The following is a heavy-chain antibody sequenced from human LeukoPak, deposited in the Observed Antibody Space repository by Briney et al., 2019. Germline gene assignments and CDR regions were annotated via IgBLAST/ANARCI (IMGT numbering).Heavy chain of an antibody. V-gene: IGHV4-61*02. Sequence: SETLSLTCTVSGGSISSGSYYWSWIRQPAGKGLEWIGRIYTSGSTNYNPSLKSRVTISVDTSKNQFSLKLSSVTAADTAVYYCASESGPFDYWGQGTLVTVSS. D-gene: IGHD3-3*01. J-gene: IGHJ4*02. CDR3: ASESGPFDY. CDR2: IYTSGST. CDR1: GGSISSGSYY.